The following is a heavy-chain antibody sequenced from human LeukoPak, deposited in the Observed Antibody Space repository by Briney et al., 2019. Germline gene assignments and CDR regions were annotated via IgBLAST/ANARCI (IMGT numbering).Heavy chain of an antibody. CDR3: ARRRDFIDY. V-gene: IGHV3-48*03. Sequence: GGSLRLSCAGSGFTFSSYQMHWVRQAPGKGLEWVSYSSSSGSTIYYADSVKGRFAISRDNAKNSLYLQMNSLRAEDTAVYYCARRRDFIDYWGQGTLVTVSS. CDR1: GFTFSSYQ. CDR2: SSSSGSTI. J-gene: IGHJ4*02. D-gene: IGHD3/OR15-3a*01.